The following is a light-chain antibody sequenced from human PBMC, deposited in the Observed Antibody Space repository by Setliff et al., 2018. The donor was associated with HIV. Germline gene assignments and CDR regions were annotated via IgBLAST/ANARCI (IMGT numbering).Light chain of an antibody. Sequence: QSALAQPRSVSGSPGQSVTISCTGTSSDVGGYNYVSWYHQHLGKAPKLMISDVSKRPSGVPDRLSGSKSGNTASLTISGLQAEDEADYYCCSYAGNAYVFGAGTKVTVL. J-gene: IGLJ1*01. CDR3: CSYAGNAYV. CDR2: DVS. V-gene: IGLV2-11*01. CDR1: SSDVGGYNY.